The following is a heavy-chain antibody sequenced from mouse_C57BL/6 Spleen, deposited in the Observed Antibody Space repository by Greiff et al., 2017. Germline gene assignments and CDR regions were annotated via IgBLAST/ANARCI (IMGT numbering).Heavy chain of an antibody. Sequence: EVHLVESEGGLVQPGSSMKLSCTASGFTFSDYYMAWVRQVPEKGLEWVANINYDGSSTYYLDSLKSRFIISRDNAKNILYLQMSSLKSEDTATYYCARSELGPYFDYWGQGTTLTVSS. V-gene: IGHV5-16*01. CDR1: GFTFSDYY. J-gene: IGHJ2*01. CDR3: ARSELGPYFDY. CDR2: INYDGSST. D-gene: IGHD4-1*01.